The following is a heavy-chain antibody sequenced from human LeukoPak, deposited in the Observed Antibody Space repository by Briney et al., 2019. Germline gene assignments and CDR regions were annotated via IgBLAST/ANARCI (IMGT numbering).Heavy chain of an antibody. CDR1: GGSFNNFA. V-gene: IGHV1-69*13. Sequence: SVKVSCKASGGSFNNFAINWVRQAPGQGLQWMGGIIPGFDTVNYARNFQGRVTLTADESTSTAYMELSRLRSDDTAVYYCAREEGQWLGLHGDAFDIWGQGTMVTVSS. J-gene: IGHJ3*02. D-gene: IGHD6-19*01. CDR3: AREEGQWLGLHGDAFDI. CDR2: IIPGFDTV.